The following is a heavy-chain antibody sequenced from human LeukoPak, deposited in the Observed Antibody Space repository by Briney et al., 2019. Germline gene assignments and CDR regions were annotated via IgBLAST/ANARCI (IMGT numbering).Heavy chain of an antibody. CDR3: AKRGVVIRVILVGFHKEAYYFDS. CDR2: ISDSGGRT. V-gene: IGHV3-23*01. CDR1: GVTLSNYG. D-gene: IGHD3-22*01. Sequence: GGSLRLSCAVSGVTLSNYGMSWVRQAPGKGLEWVAGISDSGGRTNYADSVKGRFTISRDNPKNTLILQMNSLRPEDTAVYFCAKRGVVIRVILVGFHKEAYYFDSWGQGALVTVSS. J-gene: IGHJ4*02.